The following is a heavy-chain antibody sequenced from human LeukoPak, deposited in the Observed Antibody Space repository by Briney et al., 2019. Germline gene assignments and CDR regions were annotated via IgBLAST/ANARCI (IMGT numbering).Heavy chain of an antibody. CDR2: INSNSGDT. CDR3: ARYSLRSNWLFDY. D-gene: IGHD1-1*01. Sequence: ASVKVSCKASGYTFTAYYVHWVRQAPGQGLERMGWINSNSGDTGYAQNFQGRVTMTRDTSISTLYLDLSSLRSDDTAVYYCARYSLRSNWLFDYWGQGTLVTVSS. V-gene: IGHV1-2*02. J-gene: IGHJ4*02. CDR1: GYTFTAYY.